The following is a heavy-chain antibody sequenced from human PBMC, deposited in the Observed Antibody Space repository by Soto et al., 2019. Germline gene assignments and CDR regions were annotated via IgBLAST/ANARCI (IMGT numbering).Heavy chain of an antibody. CDR2: IYYSGST. CDR1: GGSISSGGYY. CDR3: ARGRPEDAFDI. J-gene: IGHJ3*02. V-gene: IGHV4-31*03. Sequence: SETLSLTCTVSGGSISSGGYYWNWIRQHPGKGLEWIGYIYYSGSTYYNPSLKSRVTISVDTSKNQFSLKLSSVTAADTAVYYCARGRPEDAFDIWGQGTMVTVSS.